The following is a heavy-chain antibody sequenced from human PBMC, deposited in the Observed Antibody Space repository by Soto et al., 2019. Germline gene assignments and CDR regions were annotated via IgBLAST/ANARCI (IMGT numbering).Heavy chain of an antibody. CDR1: GYTFTGYY. CDR2: INPYNGGA. V-gene: IGHV1-2*02. CDR3: ARDNYNYSGMDV. Sequence: VNVSCKASGYTFTGYYIHWVRQAPGQGLEWMGWINPYNGGANFAQEFQGRVTMTRDTSLSIVYMEVTRLTYDDTAVYYCARDNYNYSGMDVWGQGTTVTVSS. J-gene: IGHJ6*02.